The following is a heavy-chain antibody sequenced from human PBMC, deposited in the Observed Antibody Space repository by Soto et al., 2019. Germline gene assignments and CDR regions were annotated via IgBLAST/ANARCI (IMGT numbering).Heavy chain of an antibody. CDR1: GGSISSYY. V-gene: IGHV4-59*01. Sequence: SETLSLTCTVSGGSISSYYWSWIRQPPGKGPEWIGYIYYSGSTNYNPSLKSRVTISVDTSKNQFSLKLSSVTAADTAVYYCARAVLGGYSYGYYFDYWGQGTLVTVSS. CDR3: ARAVLGGYSYGYYFDY. J-gene: IGHJ4*02. CDR2: IYYSGST. D-gene: IGHD5-18*01.